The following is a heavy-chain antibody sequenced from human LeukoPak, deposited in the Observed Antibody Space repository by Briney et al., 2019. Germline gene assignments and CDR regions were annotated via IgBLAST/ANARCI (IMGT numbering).Heavy chain of an antibody. J-gene: IGHJ4*02. CDR2: IYSGGST. CDR1: GFTVSSNY. D-gene: IGHD4-17*01. CDR3: ARDRYGEAFDY. V-gene: IGHV3-66*02. Sequence: GGSLRLSCAASGFTVSSNYMSWVRQAPGKGLEWVSVIYSGGSTYYADSVKGRFTIPRDNSKNTLYLQMNSLRAEDTAVYYCARDRYGEAFDYWGQGNLVTVSS.